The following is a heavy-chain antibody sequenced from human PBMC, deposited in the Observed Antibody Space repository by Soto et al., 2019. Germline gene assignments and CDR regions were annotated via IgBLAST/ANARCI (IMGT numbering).Heavy chain of an antibody. J-gene: IGHJ5*02. CDR2: IDQSGTT. V-gene: IGHV4-4*02. Sequence: TSETRSLTCVVSGASISSYHWWTWVRQPPGKTLEWIGEIDQSGTTNYNPSLKSRVTVSGDKSKNQFSLSLTSVTAADTAVYYCARGERRVSMTGTRFWFDPWGQGTLVTVSS. CDR3: ARGERRVSMTGTRFWFDP. D-gene: IGHD3-9*01. CDR1: GASISSYHW.